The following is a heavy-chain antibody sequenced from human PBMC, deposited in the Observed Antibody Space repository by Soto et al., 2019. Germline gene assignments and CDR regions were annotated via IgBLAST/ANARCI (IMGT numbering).Heavy chain of an antibody. CDR1: GGSISSGGYY. V-gene: IGHV4-31*03. Sequence: QVQLQESGPGLVKPSQTLSLTCTVSGGSISSGGYYWSWIRQHPGKGLEWMGYIYYSGSTYYNPSPKSRVTISVDPSKNQFSLKLSSVTAADTAVYYCARGRSSTSPYPIGYWGQGTLVTVSS. CDR3: ARGRSSTSPYPIGY. CDR2: IYYSGST. D-gene: IGHD2-2*01. J-gene: IGHJ4*02.